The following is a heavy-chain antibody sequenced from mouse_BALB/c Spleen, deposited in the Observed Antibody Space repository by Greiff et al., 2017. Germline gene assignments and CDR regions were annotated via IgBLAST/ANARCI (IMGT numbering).Heavy chain of an antibody. CDR1: GYTFTSYW. CDR2: IDPSDSYT. V-gene: IGHV1-69*02. J-gene: IGHJ4*01. Sequence: QVQLQQPGAELVKPGASVKLSCKASGYTFTSYWMHWVKQRPGQGLEWIGEIDPSDSYTNYNQKFKGKATLTVDKSSSTAYMQLSSLTSEDSAVYYCARSNGYGSSHYDEMEYWGKG. D-gene: IGHD1-1*01. CDR3: ARSNGYGSSHYDEMEY.